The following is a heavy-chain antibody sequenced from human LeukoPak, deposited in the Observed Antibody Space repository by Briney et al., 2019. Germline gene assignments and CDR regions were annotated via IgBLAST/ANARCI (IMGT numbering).Heavy chain of an antibody. CDR2: INPSGGST. D-gene: IGHD7-27*01. Sequence: GASVKVSCKASGYTFTSYHMHWVRRAPGQGLEWMGIINPSGGSTSYAQKFQGRVTMTRDTSTSTVYMELGSLRSEDTALYYCARDGDWGSPFDYWGQGTLVTVSS. J-gene: IGHJ4*02. CDR1: GYTFTSYH. CDR3: ARDGDWGSPFDY. V-gene: IGHV1-46*01.